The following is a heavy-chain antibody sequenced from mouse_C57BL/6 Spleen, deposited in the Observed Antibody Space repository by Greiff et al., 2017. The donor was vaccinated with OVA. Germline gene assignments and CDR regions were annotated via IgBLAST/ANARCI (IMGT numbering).Heavy chain of an antibody. V-gene: IGHV1-64*01. Sequence: QVQLQQPGAELVKPGASVKLSCKASGYTFTSYWMHWVKQRPGQGLEWIGMIHPNSGSTNYNEKFKSKATLTVDKSSSTAYMQLSSLTSEDSAVYYCARPSLTGTGWFAYWGQGTLVTVSA. D-gene: IGHD4-1*01. CDR3: ARPSLTGTGWFAY. CDR2: IHPNSGST. J-gene: IGHJ3*01. CDR1: GYTFTSYW.